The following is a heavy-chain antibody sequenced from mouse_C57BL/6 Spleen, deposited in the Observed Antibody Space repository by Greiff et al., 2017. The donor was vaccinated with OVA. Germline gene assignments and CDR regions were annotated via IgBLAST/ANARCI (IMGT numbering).Heavy chain of an antibody. CDR1: GFTFSSYA. CDR2: ISDGGSYT. D-gene: IGHD2-3*01. V-gene: IGHV5-4*01. J-gene: IGHJ3*01. CDR3: ARDDGYYQFAY. Sequence: DVKLVESGGGLVKPGGSLKLSCAASGFTFSSYAMSWVRQTPEKRLEWVATISDGGSYTYYPDNVKGRFTISRDNAKNNLYLQMSHLKSEDTAMYYCARDDGYYQFAYWGQGTLVTVSA.